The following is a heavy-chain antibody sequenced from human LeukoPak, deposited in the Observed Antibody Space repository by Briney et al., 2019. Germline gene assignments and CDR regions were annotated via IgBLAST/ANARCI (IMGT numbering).Heavy chain of an antibody. CDR2: IYTSGST. Sequence: SETLSLTCTVSGGSISSYYWSWIRQPAGKGLEWIGRIYTSGSTNYNPSLKSRVTMSVDTSKNQFSLKLSSVTAAGTAVYYCAREQLAPRRVWFDPWGQGTLVTVSS. D-gene: IGHD6-6*01. CDR3: AREQLAPRRVWFDP. V-gene: IGHV4-4*07. CDR1: GGSISSYY. J-gene: IGHJ5*02.